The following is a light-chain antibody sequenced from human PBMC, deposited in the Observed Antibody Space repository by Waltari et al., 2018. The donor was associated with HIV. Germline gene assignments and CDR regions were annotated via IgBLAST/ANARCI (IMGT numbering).Light chain of an antibody. Sequence: EIVMMQSAATLSVSPGERATLSCRASQSVSSNLAWYQQEPGQAPRLLIYGASTRATGIPARFSGSGSGTEFTLTISSLQSEDFAVYYCQQYNKWPLTFGGGTKVEIK. J-gene: IGKJ4*01. V-gene: IGKV3D-15*01. CDR3: QQYNKWPLT. CDR1: QSVSSN. CDR2: GAS.